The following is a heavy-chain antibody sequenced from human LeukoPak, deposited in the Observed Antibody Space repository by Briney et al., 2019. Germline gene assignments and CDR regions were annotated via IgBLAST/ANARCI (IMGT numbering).Heavy chain of an antibody. CDR2: ISYDGSNK. J-gene: IGHJ3*02. Sequence: PGGSLRLSCAASGFTFSRYGMHWVRQAPGKGLEWVAVISYDGSNKYYADSVKGRFTISRDNSKNTLYLQMNSLRAEDTAVYYCAKEYYDSSGYYYAFDIWGQGTMVTVSS. V-gene: IGHV3-30*18. CDR3: AKEYYDSSGYYYAFDI. CDR1: GFTFSRYG. D-gene: IGHD3-22*01.